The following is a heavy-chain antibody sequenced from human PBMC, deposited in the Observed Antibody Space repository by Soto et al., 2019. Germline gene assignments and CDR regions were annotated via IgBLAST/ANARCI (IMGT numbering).Heavy chain of an antibody. CDR2: ISSSGSTI. CDR1: GFTFSSYE. D-gene: IGHD1-7*01. J-gene: IGHJ4*02. Sequence: LRLSCAASGFTFSSYEMNWVRQAPGKGLEWVSYISSSGSTIYYADSVKGRFTISRDNAKNSLYLQMNSLRAEDTAVYYCARDSPSRITGTSHFDYWGQGTLVTVSS. V-gene: IGHV3-48*03. CDR3: ARDSPSRITGTSHFDY.